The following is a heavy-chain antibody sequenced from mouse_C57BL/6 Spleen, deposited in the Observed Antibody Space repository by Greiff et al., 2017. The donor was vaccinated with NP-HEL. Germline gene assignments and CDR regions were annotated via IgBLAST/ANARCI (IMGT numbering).Heavy chain of an antibody. CDR2: INPNNGGT. CDR3: ARWHYDYDVDAY. Sequence: EVQLQQSGPELVKPGASVKISCKASGYTFTDYYMNWVKQSHGKSLEWIGDINPNNGGTSYNQKFKGKATLTVDKSSSTAYMELRSLTSEDSAVYYCARWHYDYDVDAYWGQGTLVTVSA. V-gene: IGHV1-26*01. CDR1: GYTFTDYY. J-gene: IGHJ3*01. D-gene: IGHD2-4*01.